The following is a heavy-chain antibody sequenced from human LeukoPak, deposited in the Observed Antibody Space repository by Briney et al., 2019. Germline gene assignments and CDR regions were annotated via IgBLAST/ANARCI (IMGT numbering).Heavy chain of an antibody. CDR1: GGSISSSSYY. CDR3: ARGKEDFDWLLSSMDY. D-gene: IGHD3-9*01. V-gene: IGHV4-39*01. CDR2: IYYSGST. J-gene: IGHJ4*02. Sequence: PSETLSLTCTVSGGSISSSSYYWGWIRQPPGKGLEWIGSIYYSGSTYYNPSLKSRVTISVDTSKNQFSLKLSSVTAADTAVYYCARGKEDFDWLLSSMDYWGQGTLVTVSS.